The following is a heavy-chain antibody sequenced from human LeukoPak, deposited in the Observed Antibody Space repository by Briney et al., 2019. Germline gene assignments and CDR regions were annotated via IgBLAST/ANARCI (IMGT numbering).Heavy chain of an antibody. D-gene: IGHD3-16*01. CDR3: ARFFGGAYYYYGMDV. J-gene: IGHJ6*02. CDR2: IYYSGST. V-gene: IGHV4-59*01. Sequence: SETLSLTCTVSGGSISSYYWSWIRQPPGKGLEWIGYIYYSGSTNYNPSLKSRVTISVDTSKNQISLKLSSVTAADTAVYYCARFFGGAYYYYGMDVWGQGTTVTVSS. CDR1: GGSISSYY.